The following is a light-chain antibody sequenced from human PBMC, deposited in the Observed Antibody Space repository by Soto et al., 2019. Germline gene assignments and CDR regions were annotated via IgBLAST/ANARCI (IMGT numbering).Light chain of an antibody. CDR3: QQYGSSPQT. J-gene: IGKJ1*01. CDR1: QSVSSSY. V-gene: IGKV3-20*01. Sequence: EIVLTQSPGTLSLSPGERATLSCRASQSVSSSYLAWYQQKPGQAPRLLIYGASSRATVIPDRFSGSGSGTACTLTISRLEPEDSEVYYCQQYGSSPQTFSQGTKVEL. CDR2: GAS.